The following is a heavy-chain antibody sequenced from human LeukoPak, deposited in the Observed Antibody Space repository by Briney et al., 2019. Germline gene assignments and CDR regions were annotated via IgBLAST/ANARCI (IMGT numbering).Heavy chain of an antibody. CDR1: GGSFSGYY. CDR3: ARNGYCSGGSCNRYYYYYMDV. Sequence: SETLSLTCAVYGGSFSGYYWSWSRQPTGKGLEWIGEINHSGSTNYNPSLKSRVTISVDTSKNQFSLKLSSVTAADTAVYYCARNGYCSGGSCNRYYYYYMDVWGKGTTVTVSS. J-gene: IGHJ6*03. CDR2: INHSGST. D-gene: IGHD2-15*01. V-gene: IGHV4-34*01.